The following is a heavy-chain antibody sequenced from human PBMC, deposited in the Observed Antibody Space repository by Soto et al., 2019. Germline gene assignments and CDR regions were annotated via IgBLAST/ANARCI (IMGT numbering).Heavy chain of an antibody. CDR1: GFTFSSYS. Sequence: EVQLVESGGGLVKPGGSLRLSCAASGFTFSSYSMNWVRQAPGKGLEWVSSISSSSSYIYYADSVKGRFTISRDNAKNSLYLQRNSLGAEDTAVYYCARGARGKQQLAATRLGWGFGRFDPWGQGTLVTVSS. V-gene: IGHV3-21*01. D-gene: IGHD6-13*01. J-gene: IGHJ5*02. CDR2: ISSSSSYI. CDR3: ARGARGKQQLAATRLGWGFGRFDP.